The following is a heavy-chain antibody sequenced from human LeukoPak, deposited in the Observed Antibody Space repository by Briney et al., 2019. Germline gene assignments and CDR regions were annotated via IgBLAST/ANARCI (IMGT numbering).Heavy chain of an antibody. CDR3: ARVGYYESSGYYEY. J-gene: IGHJ4*02. V-gene: IGHV1-2*06. Sequence: ASVKVSCKASGYTLTDYYMHWVRQAPGQGLEWMGRINPNSGGTNYAQKFQGRVTMTRDTSISTVYMELSRLRSDDTAVYYCARVGYYESSGYYEYWGQGTLITVSS. CDR2: INPNSGGT. CDR1: GYTLTDYY. D-gene: IGHD3-22*01.